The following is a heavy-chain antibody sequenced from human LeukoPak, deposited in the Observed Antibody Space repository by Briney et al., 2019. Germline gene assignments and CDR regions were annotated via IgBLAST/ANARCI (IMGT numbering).Heavy chain of an antibody. D-gene: IGHD3-10*01. V-gene: IGHV1-2*02. CDR2: INPNSGGT. CDR1: GYTFTAYY. J-gene: IGHJ6*02. Sequence: ASVKVSCKTSGYTFTAYYMHWVRQAPGQGLEWMGWINPNSGGTNYAQKFQGRVTMPRDTSITTAYMELSRLRSDDTAVYYCARGLSGSGSYYDYGMDVWGQGTTVTVSS. CDR3: ARGLSGSGSYYDYGMDV.